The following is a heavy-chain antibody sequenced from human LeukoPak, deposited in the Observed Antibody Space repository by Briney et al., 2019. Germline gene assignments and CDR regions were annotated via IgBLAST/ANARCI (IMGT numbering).Heavy chain of an antibody. Sequence: GGSLRLSCAASGFSFSSYWMNWVRQAPGKGLEWVANIKQDGSEKYYVDSVKGRFTISRDNAKNSLYLQMNSLRAEDTAVYYCARDLYGSGSYYNGGEFDYWGQGTLVTVSS. CDR3: ARDLYGSGSYYNGGEFDY. V-gene: IGHV3-7*01. CDR1: GFSFSSYW. CDR2: IKQDGSEK. J-gene: IGHJ4*02. D-gene: IGHD3-10*01.